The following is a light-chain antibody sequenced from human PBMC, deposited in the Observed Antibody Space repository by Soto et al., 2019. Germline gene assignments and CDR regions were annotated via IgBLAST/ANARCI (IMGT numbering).Light chain of an antibody. V-gene: IGKV4-1*01. CDR2: WAS. CDR1: QSVLYSSNNKKY. CDR3: QQSYSTPYT. J-gene: IGKJ2*01. Sequence: DIVMTQSPDSLAVSLGERATINCKSSQSVLYSSNNKKYLAWYQQKPGQPPKQLIYWASTRESGVPDRFSGSGSGTDFTLTISSLQAEDVAVYYCQQSYSTPYTFGQGTRLEIK.